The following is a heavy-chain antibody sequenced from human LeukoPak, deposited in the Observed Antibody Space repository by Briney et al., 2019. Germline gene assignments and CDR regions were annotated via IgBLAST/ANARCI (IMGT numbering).Heavy chain of an antibody. V-gene: IGHV4-59*01. CDR1: GGSISSFY. J-gene: IGHJ6*02. CDR3: ARDRGVTSYFYYGLDV. D-gene: IGHD4-17*01. CDR2: VDSSGST. Sequence: SETLSLTCTVSGGSISSFYWTWIRQPPGKGLEWVGYVDSSGSTHYSPSLKSRVTISLDTFKNQFSLKLTSVTAADTAVYYCARDRGVTSYFYYGLDVWGQGTTVTVSS.